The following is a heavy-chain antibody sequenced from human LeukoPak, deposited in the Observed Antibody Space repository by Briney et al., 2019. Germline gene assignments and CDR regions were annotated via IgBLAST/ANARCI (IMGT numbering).Heavy chain of an antibody. V-gene: IGHV1-69*05. Sequence: SVKVSCKASGGTFSSYAISWVRQAPGQGLEWMGGIIPIFGTANYAQKFQGRVTITTDESTSTAYMELSSLRSEDTAVYYCSRESFGVHNPGFDYWGQGTLVTVSS. CDR3: SRESFGVHNPGFDY. CDR1: GGTFSSYA. D-gene: IGHD3-16*01. CDR2: IIPIFGTA. J-gene: IGHJ4*02.